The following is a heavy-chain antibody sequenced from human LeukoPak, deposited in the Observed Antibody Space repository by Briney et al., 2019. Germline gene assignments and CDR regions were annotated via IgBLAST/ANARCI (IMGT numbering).Heavy chain of an antibody. CDR1: GGSIRGYY. V-gene: IGHV4-59*01. J-gene: IGHJ6*03. CDR3: ARVFDSGSQAYFYYMDV. D-gene: IGHD3-10*01. CDR2: IYSSGST. Sequence: SGTLSLTCNVSGGSIRGYYWSWIRQPPGKGLEWIGYIYSSGSTNYNPSLKSRVTMSVDTSKNQFSLKVSSVTAADTAVYYCARVFDSGSQAYFYYMDVWGKGTTVTIFS.